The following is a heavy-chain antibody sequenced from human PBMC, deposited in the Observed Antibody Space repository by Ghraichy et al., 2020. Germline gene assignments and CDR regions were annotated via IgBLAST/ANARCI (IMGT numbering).Heavy chain of an antibody. J-gene: IGHJ5*02. CDR2: IYYSGST. CDR1: GGSISSYY. D-gene: IGHD3-22*01. CDR3: ARVSDYYDSSGYYSSWFDP. Sequence: SETLSLTCTVSGGSISSYYWSWIRQPPGKGLEWIGYIYYSGSTNYNPSLKSRVTISVDTSKNQFSLKLSSVTAADTAVYYCARVSDYYDSSGYYSSWFDPWGQGTLVTVSS. V-gene: IGHV4-59*01.